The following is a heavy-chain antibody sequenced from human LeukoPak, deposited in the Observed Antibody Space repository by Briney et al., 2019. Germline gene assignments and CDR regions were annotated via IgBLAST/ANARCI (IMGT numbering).Heavy chain of an antibody. CDR3: ARGLISPQHRKGRVFDY. J-gene: IGHJ4*02. CDR2: INHSGST. Sequence: SETLSLTCAVYGGSFSGYYWSWIRQPPGKGLEWIGEINHSGSTNYNPSLKSRVTISVDTSKNQFSLKLSSVTAADTAVYYCARGLISPQHRKGRVFDYWGQGTLVTVSS. V-gene: IGHV4-34*01. D-gene: IGHD2-15*01. CDR1: GGSFSGYY.